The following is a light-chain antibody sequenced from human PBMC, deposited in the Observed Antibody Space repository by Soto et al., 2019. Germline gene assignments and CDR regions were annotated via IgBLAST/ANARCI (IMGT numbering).Light chain of an antibody. Sequence: DIVMTQSPDSLAVSLGETATINCKSSQGVLYSSNNKNYLAWYQQKPGQPPKLLIYWASTRESGVPDRFSGSGSGTDFTLTISSLQAEDVAVYYCQQSYTTPYTFGQGTKLEIK. CDR1: QGVLYSSNNKNY. CDR3: QQSYTTPYT. J-gene: IGKJ2*01. CDR2: WAS. V-gene: IGKV4-1*01.